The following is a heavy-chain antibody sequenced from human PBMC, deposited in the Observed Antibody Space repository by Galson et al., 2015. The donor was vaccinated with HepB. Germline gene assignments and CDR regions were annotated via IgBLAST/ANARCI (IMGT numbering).Heavy chain of an antibody. CDR3: ARDSGRNYYGSGSYYNPRAFDI. CDR2: IIPILGIA. CDR1: GGTFSSYT. D-gene: IGHD3-10*01. J-gene: IGHJ3*02. V-gene: IGHV1-69*02. Sequence: SVKVSCKASGGTFSSYTISWVRQAPGQGLEWMGRIIPILGIANYAQKFQGRVTITADKSTSTAYMELSSLRSEDTAVYYCARDSGRNYYGSGSYYNPRAFDIWGQGTMVTVSS.